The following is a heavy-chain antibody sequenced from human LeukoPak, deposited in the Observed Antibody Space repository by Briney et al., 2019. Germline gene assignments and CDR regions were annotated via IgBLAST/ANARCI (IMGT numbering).Heavy chain of an antibody. V-gene: IGHV1-69*05. CDR1: GGTFSSYA. J-gene: IGHJ3*02. CDR3: ASRSGSSIHDAFDI. Sequence: SVKVSCKASGGTFSSYAISWVRQAPGRGLEWMGGIIPIFGTANYAQKFQGRVTITTDESTSTAYMELSSLRSEDTAVYYCASRSGSSIHDAFDIWGQGTMVTVSS. D-gene: IGHD1-26*01. CDR2: IIPIFGTA.